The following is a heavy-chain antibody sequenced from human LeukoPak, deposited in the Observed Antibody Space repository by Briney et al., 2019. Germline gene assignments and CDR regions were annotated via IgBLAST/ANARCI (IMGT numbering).Heavy chain of an antibody. CDR3: ARVPYSSSWFDP. CDR1: GGSISSYY. Sequence: SETLSLTCTVSGGSISSYYWGWIRQPAGKGLEWIGRIYTSGSTNYNPSLKSRVTMSVDTSKNQFSLKLSSVTAADTAVYYCARVPYSSSWFDPWGQGTLVTVSS. D-gene: IGHD6-13*01. CDR2: IYTSGST. V-gene: IGHV4-4*07. J-gene: IGHJ5*02.